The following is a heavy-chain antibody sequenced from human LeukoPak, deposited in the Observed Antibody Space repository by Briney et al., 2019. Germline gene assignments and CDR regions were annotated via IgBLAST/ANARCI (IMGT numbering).Heavy chain of an antibody. CDR3: AKGPRITIFGVVTTNFDY. CDR2: IWYDGSNK. D-gene: IGHD3-3*01. J-gene: IGHJ4*02. V-gene: IGHV3-33*06. CDR1: GFTFSSYG. Sequence: PGRSLRLSCAASGFTFSSYGMHWVRQAPGKGLEWVAGIWYDGSNKYYADSVKGRFTISRDNSKNTLYLQMSSLRAEDTAVYYCAKGPRITIFGVVTTNFDYWGQGTLVTVSP.